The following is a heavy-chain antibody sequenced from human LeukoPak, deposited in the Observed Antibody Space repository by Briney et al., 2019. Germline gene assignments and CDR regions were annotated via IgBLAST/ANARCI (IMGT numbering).Heavy chain of an antibody. CDR2: ISPYNANT. J-gene: IGHJ5*02. D-gene: IGHD1-1*01. CDR3: ARAGSSTETYPNWFDP. Sequence: ASVKVSCKASGYTFTTYGINWVRQAPGQGLEWMGWISPYNANTNYAQKLQDRVTMTTDTSTTTVYMELRSLRSDDTAVYCCARAGSSTETYPNWFDPWGQGTLVTVSS. V-gene: IGHV1-18*01. CDR1: GYTFTTYG.